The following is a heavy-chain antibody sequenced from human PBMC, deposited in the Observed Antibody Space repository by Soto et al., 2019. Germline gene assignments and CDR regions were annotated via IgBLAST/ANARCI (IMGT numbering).Heavy chain of an antibody. Sequence: SVTISLTWTVSGGSMSSHYWTWRRQPPGKGLEWIGYISYSGSSYYNPSLKSRVTISADTSRNQFSLRLTSVIAADMAVYFCERADQDDSGGFWSNGT. V-gene: IGHV4-59*11. CDR3: ERADQDDSGGF. CDR2: ISYSGSS. D-gene: IGHD3-16*01. J-gene: IGHJ2*01. CDR1: GGSMSSHY.